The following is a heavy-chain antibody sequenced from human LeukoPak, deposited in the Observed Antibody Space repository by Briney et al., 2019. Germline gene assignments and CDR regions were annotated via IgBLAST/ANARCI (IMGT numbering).Heavy chain of an antibody. D-gene: IGHD3-22*01. CDR1: GFTFSSYS. V-gene: IGHV3-53*01. Sequence: GGPLRLSCAASGFTFSSYSMNWVRQAPGKGLEWVSVIYNDGNTYYADSVKGRFTISGDNPKNTVYLQMNSLRAEDTAMYYCAGYYYHTSGYRYWGQGTLVTVSS. CDR3: AGYYYHTSGYRY. J-gene: IGHJ4*02. CDR2: IYNDGNT.